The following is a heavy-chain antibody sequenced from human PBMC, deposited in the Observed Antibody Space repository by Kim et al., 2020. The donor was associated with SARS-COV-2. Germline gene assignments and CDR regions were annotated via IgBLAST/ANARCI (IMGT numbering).Heavy chain of an antibody. CDR1: GFTFSSYA. D-gene: IGHD6-19*01. CDR2: IWYDGSNK. CDR3: AKEEDSGWYSFLSN. Sequence: GGSLRLSCAASGFTFSSYAMHWVRQAPGKGLEWVAVIWYDGSNKYYADSVKGRFTISRDNSKNTLYLQMNSLRAEDTAVYYCAKEEDSGWYSFLSNWGQGTLVTVSS. V-gene: IGHV3-33*06. J-gene: IGHJ4*02.